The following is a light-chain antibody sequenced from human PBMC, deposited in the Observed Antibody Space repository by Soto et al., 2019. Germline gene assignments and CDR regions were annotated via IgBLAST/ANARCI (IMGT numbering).Light chain of an antibody. CDR2: DAS. J-gene: IGKJ3*01. CDR3: QQSYRAPLT. V-gene: IGKV1-39*01. Sequence: DLQMTQSPSSLSASVGDRVTITCRASQSINTYLNWYQQKPGKAPKFMIYDASSLQSGVPSRFSGSGSGTDFPLTISSLQPEDSATYYCQQSYRAPLTFGPGTKVAIK. CDR1: QSINTY.